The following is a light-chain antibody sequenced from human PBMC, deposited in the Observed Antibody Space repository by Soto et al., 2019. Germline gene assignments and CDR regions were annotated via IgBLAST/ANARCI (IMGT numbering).Light chain of an antibody. J-gene: IGLJ1*01. CDR1: SSNIGSNT. V-gene: IGLV1-44*01. Sequence: QSVLTQPPSASGTPGQRVTISCSGSSSNIGSNTVTWYQQLPGTAPKLLIYSNNQRPSGVPDRLSGSQSGTSVSLAISGLRSEDEADYYCAAWDDSLNGRVFGTGTKVTVL. CDR2: SNN. CDR3: AAWDDSLNGRV.